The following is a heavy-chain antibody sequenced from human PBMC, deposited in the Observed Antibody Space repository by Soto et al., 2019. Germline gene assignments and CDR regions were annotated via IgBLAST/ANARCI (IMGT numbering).Heavy chain of an antibody. V-gene: IGHV4-30-4*01. D-gene: IGHD6-6*01. CDR1: GDSISTADYY. Sequence: QVQLQESGPGLVKPSQTLSLTCTVSGDSISTADYYWNWIRQPPGKGLEWIGYIYYSGNTYYIPSLKSRVTISVDTSKNQISLKLNSVTAADTAVDYCARGIYSTSSCFDSWGQGTLVTVSS. CDR3: ARGIYSTSSCFDS. J-gene: IGHJ4*02. CDR2: IYYSGNT.